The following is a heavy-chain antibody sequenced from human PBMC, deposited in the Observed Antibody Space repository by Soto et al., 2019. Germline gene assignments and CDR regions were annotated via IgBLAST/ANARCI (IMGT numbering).Heavy chain of an antibody. D-gene: IGHD3-22*01. J-gene: IGHJ4*02. Sequence: LRLSCAASGFTVSSNYMSWVRQAPGKGLEWVSVIYSGGTTYYADSVKGRFTISRDNSKNTLYLQMNSLRAEDTAVYYCARARGYYDTSGYSGYYFDYWGQGSLVTVSS. CDR2: IYSGGTT. CDR3: ARARGYYDTSGYSGYYFDY. V-gene: IGHV3-53*01. CDR1: GFTVSSNY.